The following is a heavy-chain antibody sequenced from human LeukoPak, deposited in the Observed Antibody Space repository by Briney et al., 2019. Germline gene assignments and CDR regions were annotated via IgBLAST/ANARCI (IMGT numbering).Heavy chain of an antibody. CDR3: ARYTPSYSSGWYPEN. CDR1: GYTFTSYG. Sequence: ASVKVSCKASGYTFTSYGISWVRQAPGQGLEWMGWISAYNGNTNYAQKLQGRVTMTTDTSTSTAYMELRSPRSDDTAVYYCARYTPSYSSGWYPENWGQGTLVTVSS. D-gene: IGHD6-19*01. CDR2: ISAYNGNT. J-gene: IGHJ4*02. V-gene: IGHV1-18*01.